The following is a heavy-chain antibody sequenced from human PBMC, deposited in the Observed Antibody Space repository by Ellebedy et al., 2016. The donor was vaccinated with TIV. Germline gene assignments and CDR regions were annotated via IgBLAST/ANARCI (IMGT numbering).Heavy chain of an antibody. D-gene: IGHD1-26*01. CDR3: ARDPVGVGPAFDA. CDR2: ITASGGNT. V-gene: IGHV3-23*01. Sequence: GESLKISCAASGLTFSSHAMSWVRQAPGKGLEWVSSITASGGNTYYADSVKGRFTISRDNSKDTLYLKMNSLRAEDTAIYYCARDPVGVGPAFDAWGQGTMVTVSS. CDR1: GLTFSSHA. J-gene: IGHJ3*01.